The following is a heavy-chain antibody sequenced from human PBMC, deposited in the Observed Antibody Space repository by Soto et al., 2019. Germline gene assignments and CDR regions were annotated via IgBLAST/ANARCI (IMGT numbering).Heavy chain of an antibody. Sequence: SETLSLTCTVSGGSISGYYWSWIGQPPGKGLEWIGYIYYIGSTNYNPSLKSRVTISVDTSKNQFSLKLSSVTAADTAVYYCARGLRRQLLNWFDPWGQGTLVTVSS. D-gene: IGHD2-2*01. CDR3: ARGLRRQLLNWFDP. CDR1: GGSISGYY. CDR2: IYYIGST. V-gene: IGHV4-59*01. J-gene: IGHJ5*02.